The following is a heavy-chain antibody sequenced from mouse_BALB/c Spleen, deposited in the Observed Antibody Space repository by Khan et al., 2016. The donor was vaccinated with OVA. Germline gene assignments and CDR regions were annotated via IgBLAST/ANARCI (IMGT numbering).Heavy chain of an antibody. Sequence: EVKLVASGGGLVKPGGSLKLSCAPSGFAFSSYDMSRVRQTPEKRLEWVATISGTGIYTYYPDSVKGRFTISRDNDRNTLYLQMSSLRSEDTALYYCARPSYYGNPWFTYWGQGTLVTVSA. D-gene: IGHD2-10*01. J-gene: IGHJ3*01. CDR3: ARPSYYGNPWFTY. CDR2: ISGTGIYT. V-gene: IGHV5-9*02. CDR1: GFAFSSYD.